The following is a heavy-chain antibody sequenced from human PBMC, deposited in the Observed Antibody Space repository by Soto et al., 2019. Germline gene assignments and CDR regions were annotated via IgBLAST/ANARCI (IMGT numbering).Heavy chain of an antibody. J-gene: IGHJ4*02. CDR1: GGSISSGDYY. Sequence: PSETLSLTCTVSGGSISSGDYYWSWIRQPPGKGLEWIGYIYYSGSTYYNPSLKSRVTISVDTSKNQFSLKLSSVTAADTAVYYCARSPGPYYDFWSGYFDYWGQGTMVTVYS. V-gene: IGHV4-30-4*01. CDR2: IYYSGST. CDR3: ARSPGPYYDFWSGYFDY. D-gene: IGHD3-3*01.